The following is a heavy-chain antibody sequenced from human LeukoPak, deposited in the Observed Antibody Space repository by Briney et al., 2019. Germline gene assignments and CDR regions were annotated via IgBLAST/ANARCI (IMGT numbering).Heavy chain of an antibody. V-gene: IGHV3-43D*03. CDR1: GFTFDDYA. J-gene: IGHJ4*02. D-gene: IGHD5-12*01. CDR3: AKVGFRGGLDY. CDR2: ISWDGGST. Sequence: GGSLRLSCAASGFTFDDYAMHWVRQAPGEGLEWVSLISWDGGSTYYADSVKSRFTISRDNSKNSLYLQMNSLRAEDTALYYCAKVGFRGGLDYWGQGTLVTVSS.